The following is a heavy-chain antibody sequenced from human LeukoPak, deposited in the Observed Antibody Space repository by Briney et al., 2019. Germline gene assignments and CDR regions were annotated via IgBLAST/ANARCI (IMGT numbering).Heavy chain of an antibody. Sequence: ASVKVSCKASGYTFTSYYMHWVRQAPGQGLEWMGLINPTGGSTGYAQKFQGRVTMTRDMSTSTDYMELSSLRSDDTAVYYCARAEGPLRYFDWLPRGVWWFDPWGQGTLVTVSS. CDR2: INPTGGST. J-gene: IGHJ5*02. CDR3: ARAEGPLRYFDWLPRGVWWFDP. CDR1: GYTFTSYY. V-gene: IGHV1-46*01. D-gene: IGHD3-9*01.